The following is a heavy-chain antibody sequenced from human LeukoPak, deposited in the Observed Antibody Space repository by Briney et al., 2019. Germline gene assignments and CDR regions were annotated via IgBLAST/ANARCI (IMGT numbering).Heavy chain of an antibody. CDR2: IYYSGST. CDR1: GGSISNYY. V-gene: IGHV4-59*01. CDR3: ARALSGTYCLFQH. Sequence: KPSETLSLTCTVSGGSISNYYWSWIRQPPGKGLEWIGYIYYSGSTYYNPSLRSRVTISVDTSKNQFSLNLNSVTAADTAVYYCARALSGTYCLFQHWGQGTLVTVST. J-gene: IGHJ1*01. D-gene: IGHD1-26*01.